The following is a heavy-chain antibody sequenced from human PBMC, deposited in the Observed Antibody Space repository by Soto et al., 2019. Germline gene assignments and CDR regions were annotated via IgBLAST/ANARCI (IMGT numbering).Heavy chain of an antibody. CDR2: IYYSGST. D-gene: IGHD3-22*01. J-gene: IGHJ3*02. CDR3: ARDKYYYDSSGHYTVDAFDI. CDR1: GGSISSGDYY. V-gene: IGHV4-30-4*01. Sequence: SETLSLTCTVSGGSISSGDYYWSWIRQPPGKGLEWIGYIYYSGSTYYNPSLKSRVTISVDTSKNQFSLKLSSVTAADTAVYYCARDKYYYDSSGHYTVDAFDIWGQGTMVTVSS.